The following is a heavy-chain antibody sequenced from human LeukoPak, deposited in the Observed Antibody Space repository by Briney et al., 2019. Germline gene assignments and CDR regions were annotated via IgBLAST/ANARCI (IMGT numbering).Heavy chain of an antibody. CDR2: IYVTGIT. D-gene: IGHD6-13*01. Sequence: SETLSLTCTVSGGSISSDFWSWIRQPAGKGLEWIGRIYVTGITNYNPSLKSRLTMSIDTSKNQLSLNMSSVTAAATAVYYCAREGGSSRNFDYWGQGALVTVSS. CDR1: GGSISSDF. V-gene: IGHV4-4*07. CDR3: AREGGSSRNFDY. J-gene: IGHJ4*02.